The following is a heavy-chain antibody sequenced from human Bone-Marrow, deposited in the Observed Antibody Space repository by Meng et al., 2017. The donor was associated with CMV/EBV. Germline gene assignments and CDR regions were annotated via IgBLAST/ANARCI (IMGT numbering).Heavy chain of an antibody. V-gene: IGHV3-53*01. CDR3: ARGGVVRRVDFDY. D-gene: IGHD2-21*01. Sequence: GESLKISCAASGFTVSSNYMSWVRQAPGTGLEWVSVIYNTGSTYYANSVKGRFTISRDNSKNTLYLQMNSLRAEDTAVYYCARGGVVRRVDFDYWGQGTLVTVSS. CDR2: IYNTGST. CDR1: GFTVSSNY. J-gene: IGHJ4*02.